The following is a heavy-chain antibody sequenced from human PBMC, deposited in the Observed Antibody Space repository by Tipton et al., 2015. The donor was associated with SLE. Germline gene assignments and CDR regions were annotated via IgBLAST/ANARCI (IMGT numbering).Heavy chain of an antibody. J-gene: IGHJ3*02. V-gene: IGHV4-30-2*03. D-gene: IGHD1-7*01. CDR1: GGSISSGGYS. Sequence: TLSLTCAVSGGSISSGGYSWSWIRQPPGKGLEWIGSIYYSGSTYYNPSLKSRVTISVDTSKNQFSLKLSSVTAADTAVYYCARDSRTTAAAFDIWGQGTMVTVSS. CDR2: IYYSGST. CDR3: ARDSRTTAAAFDI.